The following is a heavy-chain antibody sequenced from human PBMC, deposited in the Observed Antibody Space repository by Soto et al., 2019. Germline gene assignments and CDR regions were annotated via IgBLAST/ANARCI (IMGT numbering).Heavy chain of an antibody. CDR3: AMVDVYVTPSPQDV. D-gene: IGHD3-16*01. J-gene: IGHJ6*02. CDR2: INTYNGNT. Sequence: QVQLVQSGAEVKNPGASVKVSCKASGYTFTRYGIGWARQAPGQGLEWMGWINTYNGNTNYAQHVQGRVTLTTDTSTSTADMELRSLRSNDTAIYYCAMVDVYVTPSPQDVWGQGTTVIVSS. CDR1: GYTFTRYG. V-gene: IGHV1-18*01.